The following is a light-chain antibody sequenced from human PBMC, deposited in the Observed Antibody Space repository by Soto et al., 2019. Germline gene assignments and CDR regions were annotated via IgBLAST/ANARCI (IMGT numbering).Light chain of an antibody. V-gene: IGKV3-20*01. CDR3: QQYGSSPNT. CDR2: GAS. J-gene: IGKJ2*01. CDR1: QSVSSSY. Sequence: EIVLTQSPGTLSLSPGERATLSCRASQSVSSSYLAWYQQKPGQAPRVLMYGASSRATGIPDRFSGSGSGTDFTLTISRPEPEDFAVYYCQQYGSSPNTFGQGTKLEIK.